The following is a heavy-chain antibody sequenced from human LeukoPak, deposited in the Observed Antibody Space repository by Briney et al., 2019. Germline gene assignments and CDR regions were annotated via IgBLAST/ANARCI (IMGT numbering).Heavy chain of an antibody. J-gene: IGHJ4*02. Sequence: AGSLRLSCAAPGFTFSRYSMNWVRQAPGKGLEWVSYISSSSTVYYADSLKGRFTISRDNAKNSLYLQMNSLRDEDTAVYYCARAQTYYGSGSYLYWGQGTLVTVSS. CDR2: ISSSSTV. V-gene: IGHV3-48*02. CDR3: ARAQTYYGSGSYLY. D-gene: IGHD3-10*01. CDR1: GFTFSRYS.